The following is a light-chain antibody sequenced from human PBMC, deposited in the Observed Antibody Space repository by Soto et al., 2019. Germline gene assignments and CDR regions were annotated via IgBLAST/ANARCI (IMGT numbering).Light chain of an antibody. J-gene: IGLJ1*01. V-gene: IGLV2-11*01. CDR3: CSYAGTYTYV. Sequence: QSVLTQPRSVSGSPGQSVTISCTGTTSDVGGYNFVSWYQQHPGNAPKLMIYDVTKRPSGIPDRFSGSKSGNTASLTISGLQDEDEADYYCCSYAGTYTYVFGTGTKLTVL. CDR2: DVT. CDR1: TSDVGGYNF.